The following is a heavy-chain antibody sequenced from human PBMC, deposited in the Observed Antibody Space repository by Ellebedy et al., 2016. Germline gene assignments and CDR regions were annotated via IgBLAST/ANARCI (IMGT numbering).Heavy chain of an antibody. D-gene: IGHD4-23*01. J-gene: IGHJ5*02. Sequence: GGSLRLXXAASGFTFSSYTMSWVRQAPGKGLEWVSGIPGSGPSTYYADSVKGRFTISRDNSKSTLFLQMSNLRAEDTAIYYCARNAHWELRDNWFDPWGQGTLVTVSS. CDR3: ARNAHWELRDNWFDP. CDR2: IPGSGPST. CDR1: GFTFSSYT. V-gene: IGHV3-23*01.